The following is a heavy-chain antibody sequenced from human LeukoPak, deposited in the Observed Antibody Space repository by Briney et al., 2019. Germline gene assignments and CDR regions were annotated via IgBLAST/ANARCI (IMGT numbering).Heavy chain of an antibody. J-gene: IGHJ3*02. Sequence: GGSLRLSCAASGFTFSSYWMHWVRQAPGKGLVWVSRINTDGSSTSYADSVKGRFTISRDNAKNTLYLQMNSLRAEDTAVYYCARPGTVSGTGAFDIWGQGTMVTVSS. CDR3: ARPGTVSGTGAFDI. CDR1: GFTFSSYW. D-gene: IGHD1-26*01. CDR2: INTDGSST. V-gene: IGHV3-74*01.